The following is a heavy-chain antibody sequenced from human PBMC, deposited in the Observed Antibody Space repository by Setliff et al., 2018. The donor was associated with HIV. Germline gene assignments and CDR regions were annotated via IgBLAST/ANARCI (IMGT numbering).Heavy chain of an antibody. CDR3: ARHDGTYCGGDCYLLGYFDL. CDR2: IYHSGST. V-gene: IGHV4-38-2*01. CDR1: AYSINSGYY. Sequence: SETLSLTCAVSAYSINSGYYWGWIRQSPGKGLEWIASIYHSGSTYYNPSLKSRVTISVDTSKNQFSLKLSSVAAADTAVYYCARHDGTYCGGDCYLLGYFDLWGRGTLVTVSS. D-gene: IGHD2-21*02. J-gene: IGHJ2*01.